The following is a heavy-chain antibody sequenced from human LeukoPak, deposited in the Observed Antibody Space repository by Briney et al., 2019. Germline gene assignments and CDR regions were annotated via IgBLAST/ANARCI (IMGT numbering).Heavy chain of an antibody. CDR1: GGSISSSSYY. CDR2: IYYSGST. V-gene: IGHV4-39*07. CDR3: AREADEGTAYLYLTRPFDY. D-gene: IGHD3/OR15-3a*01. J-gene: IGHJ4*02. Sequence: PSETLSLTCTVSGGSISSSSYYWGWIRQPPGKGLEWIGSIYYSGSTYYNPSLKSRVTMLVDTSKNQFSLKLSSVTAADTAVYYCAREADEGTAYLYLTRPFDYWGQGTLVTVSS.